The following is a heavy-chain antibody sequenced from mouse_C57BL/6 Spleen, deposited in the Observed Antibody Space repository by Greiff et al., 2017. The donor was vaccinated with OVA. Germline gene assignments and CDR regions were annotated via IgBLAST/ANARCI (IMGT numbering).Heavy chain of an antibody. CDR1: GYSITSGYY. V-gene: IGHV3-6*01. CDR2: ISYDGSN. Sequence: EVQLQQSGPGLVKPSQSLSLTCSVTGYSITSGYYWDWIRQFPGNKLEWMGYISYDGSNNYNPSLKNRISITRDTSKNQFFLKLNSVTTEDTATYYCARDGPGDYWGQGTSVTVSS. CDR3: ARDGPGDY. J-gene: IGHJ4*01.